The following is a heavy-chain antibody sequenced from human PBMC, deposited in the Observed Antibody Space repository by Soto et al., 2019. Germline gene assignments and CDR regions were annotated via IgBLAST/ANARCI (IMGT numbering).Heavy chain of an antibody. CDR1: GGSISSGNYY. J-gene: IGHJ6*02. CDR2: IYYSGST. V-gene: IGHV4-31*03. Sequence: QVQLQESGPGLVKPSQTLSLTCTVSGGSISSGNYYWSWIRQHPGKGLEWLGYIYYSGSTYYNPSVKSRVTISVDTSKNQFSLKLSSVTVADTAVYYCARHNYDSSGTAVDVWGQGTTVTVSS. D-gene: IGHD3-22*01. CDR3: ARHNYDSSGTAVDV.